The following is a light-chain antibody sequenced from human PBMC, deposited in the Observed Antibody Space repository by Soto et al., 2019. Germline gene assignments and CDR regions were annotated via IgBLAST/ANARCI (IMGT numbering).Light chain of an antibody. V-gene: IGKV1-5*01. J-gene: IGKJ5*01. CDR3: QQLNSHPRT. Sequence: DTQMTQSPATLSASVGDRVTITCRASQSISSWLAWYQQKPGKTPKLLIYDASTLKSGVPSRFSGSGSGTEFTLTISSLQPDDFATYYCQQLNSHPRTFGQGTRLEIK. CDR1: QSISSW. CDR2: DAS.